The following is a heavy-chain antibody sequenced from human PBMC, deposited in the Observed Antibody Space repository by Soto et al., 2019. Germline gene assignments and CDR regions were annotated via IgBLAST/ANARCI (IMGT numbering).Heavy chain of an antibody. Sequence: SETLSLTCAVYGGSFSGYYWSWIRQPPGKGLEWIGEINHSGSTNYNPSLKSRVTISVDTSKNQFSLKLSSVTAADTAVYYCARGRPIMLGLTSGYILGSYRYTRTFDYWGQGTLVTVSS. J-gene: IGHJ4*02. CDR1: GGSFSGYY. CDR2: INHSGST. V-gene: IGHV4-34*01. D-gene: IGHD3-16*02. CDR3: ARGRPIMLGLTSGYILGSYRYTRTFDY.